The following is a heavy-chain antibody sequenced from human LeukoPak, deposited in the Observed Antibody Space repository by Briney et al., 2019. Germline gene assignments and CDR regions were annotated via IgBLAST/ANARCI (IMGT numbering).Heavy chain of an antibody. Sequence: GASVKVPCKASGYIFTSYGISWVRQAPGLGLEWMGWSSTYNGNTNYAQKFQGRVTMTTDTSTSTAYRELRSLTSDDTAVYYCARVEGGGRRGYWFDPWGQGTLVTVSS. CDR1: GYIFTSYG. D-gene: IGHD3-16*01. V-gene: IGHV1-18*01. J-gene: IGHJ5*02. CDR2: SSTYNGNT. CDR3: ARVEGGGRRGYWFDP.